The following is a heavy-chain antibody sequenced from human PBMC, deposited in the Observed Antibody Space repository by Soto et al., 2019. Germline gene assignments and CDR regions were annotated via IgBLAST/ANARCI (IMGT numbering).Heavy chain of an antibody. V-gene: IGHV3-30*18. D-gene: IGHD3-10*01. CDR1: GFTFSSYG. CDR2: ISYDGSNK. J-gene: IGHJ5*02. Sequence: GGSLRLSCAASGFTFSSYGMHWVRQAPGKGLEWVAVISYDGSNKYYADSVKGRFTISRDNSKNTLYLQMNSLRAEDTAVYYCAKTGDYYGSGSYPRWFDPWGQGTLVTVSS. CDR3: AKTGDYYGSGSYPRWFDP.